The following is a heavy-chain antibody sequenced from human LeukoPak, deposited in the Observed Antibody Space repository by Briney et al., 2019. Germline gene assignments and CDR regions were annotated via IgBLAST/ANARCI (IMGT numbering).Heavy chain of an antibody. Sequence: PSETLSLTCTVSGGSLSSGTFYWSWVRQPAGRGLEWLGRIHTSGSANSNPSLKSRVTISVDTSKTQLSLNLPSVTAADTAVYYCARGLATRPDWFDLWGQGTLVTVSS. CDR2: IHTSGSA. J-gene: IGHJ5*02. CDR1: GGSLSSGTFY. V-gene: IGHV4-61*02. D-gene: IGHD6-6*01. CDR3: ARGLATRPDWFDL.